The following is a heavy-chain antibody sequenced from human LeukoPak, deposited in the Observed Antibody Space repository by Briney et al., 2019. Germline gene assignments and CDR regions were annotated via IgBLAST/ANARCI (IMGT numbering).Heavy chain of an antibody. CDR2: IYPGDSNT. D-gene: IGHD2-15*01. J-gene: IGHJ4*02. V-gene: IGHV5-51*01. Sequence: GESLKISCKGSGYSFTSYWIGWVRQMPGKGLEWMGIIYPGDSNTKYSPSFQGQVTISADRSISTAYLQWSGLKASDTAMYYCVRRYCSGGSCYYFDYWGQGTLVTVSS. CDR1: GYSFTSYW. CDR3: VRRYCSGGSCYYFDY.